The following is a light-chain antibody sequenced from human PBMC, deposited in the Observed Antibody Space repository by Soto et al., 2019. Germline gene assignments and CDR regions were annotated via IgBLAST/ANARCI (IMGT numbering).Light chain of an antibody. J-gene: IGKJ1*01. CDR1: QSVSSSY. V-gene: IGKV3-20*01. Sequence: EIVLTQSHGTLSLSPVEISTLSFLSIQSVSSSYLAWYQQKPGQAPRLLIYGASSRATGIPDRFSGSGSGTDFTLTISRLEPEDFAVYYCQHYGSSPPGTCGQGNKGDIK. CDR3: QHYGSSPPGT. CDR2: GAS.